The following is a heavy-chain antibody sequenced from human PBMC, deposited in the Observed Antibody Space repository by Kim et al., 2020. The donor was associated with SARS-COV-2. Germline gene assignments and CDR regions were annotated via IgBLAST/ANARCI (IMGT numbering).Heavy chain of an antibody. CDR2: ISSGDTT. J-gene: IGHJ4*02. D-gene: IGHD6-19*01. CDR3: GRGDAGSGWFLAY. CDR1: GFTVSTYY. V-gene: IGHV3-53*01. Sequence: GGSLRLSCAASGFTVSTYYMSWVRQAPGKGLEWVSLISSGDTTYYADSVKGRFTISRDSSKNTLYLQINSLRAEDTAMYYCGRGDAGSGWFLAYWGQGTLVTVSS.